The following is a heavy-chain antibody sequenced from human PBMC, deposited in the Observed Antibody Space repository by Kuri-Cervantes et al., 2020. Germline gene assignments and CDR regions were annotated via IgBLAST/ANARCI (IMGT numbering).Heavy chain of an antibody. CDR3: ARGRGVATRHFDY. CDR1: GFTFSNAW. CDR2: IFHSGST. J-gene: IGHJ4*02. Sequence: GSLRLSCAASGFTFSNAWMSWVRQAPGKGLEWIGNIFHSGSTYYNPSLKSRVTISVDTSKNQFSLKLSSVTAADTAVYYCARGRGVATRHFDYWRQGTLVTVSS. V-gene: IGHV4-4*02. D-gene: IGHD5-12*01.